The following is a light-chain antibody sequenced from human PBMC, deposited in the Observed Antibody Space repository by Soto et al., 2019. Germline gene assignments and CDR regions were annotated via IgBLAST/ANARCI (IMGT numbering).Light chain of an antibody. Sequence: DMVLTQSPDSLSVSLGERVTITCKSSQSLLYSSNNRNYLAWYRQRPRQPPELLIYWATTRNSGVPDRISGSGSGTNFTLTISRLQTEDVAVYYCQYYFRSPYTFGQGTKLEIK. CDR2: WAT. V-gene: IGKV4-1*01. CDR1: QSLLYSSNNRNY. CDR3: QYYFRSPYT. J-gene: IGKJ2*01.